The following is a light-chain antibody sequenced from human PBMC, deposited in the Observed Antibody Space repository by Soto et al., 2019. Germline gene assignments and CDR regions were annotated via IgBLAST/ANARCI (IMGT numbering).Light chain of an antibody. CDR1: QSVSSSY. CDR3: QQYGSS. CDR2: GAS. V-gene: IGKV3-20*01. Sequence: ESVLTQSPGTLSLSPGERATLFCRASQSVSSSYLAWYQQKPGQAPRLLIYGASSRATGIPDRFSGSGSGTDFILTISRLEPEDFAVYYCQQYGSSIGGGTKVEIK. J-gene: IGKJ4*01.